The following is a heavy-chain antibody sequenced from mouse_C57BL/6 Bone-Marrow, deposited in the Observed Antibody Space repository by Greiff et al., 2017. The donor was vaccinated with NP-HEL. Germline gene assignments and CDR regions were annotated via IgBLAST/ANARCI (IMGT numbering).Heavy chain of an antibody. CDR1: GYTFTSYT. V-gene: IGHV1-4*01. CDR3: ARSYYYGSSYGAY. Sequence: QLQQSGAELARPGASVKMSCKASGYTFTSYTMHWVKQRPGQGLEWIGYINPSSGYTKYNQKFKDKATLTADKSSSTAYMQLSSLTSEDSAVYYCARSYYYGSSYGAYWGQGTLVTVSA. D-gene: IGHD1-1*01. CDR2: INPSSGYT. J-gene: IGHJ3*01.